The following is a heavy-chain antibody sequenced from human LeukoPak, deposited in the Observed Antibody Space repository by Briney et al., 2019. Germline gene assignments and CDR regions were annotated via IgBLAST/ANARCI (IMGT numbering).Heavy chain of an antibody. CDR3: ARDRVRGNSNPFFDC. J-gene: IGHJ4*02. V-gene: IGHV4-61*01. CDR1: GGSVSSGTYY. Sequence: SETLSLTCTVSGGSVSSGTYYWGWIRQPPGKGLVWIGYIYYSGSTNYNPSLKSRVTISVDTSKNQFSLKLSSVTAADTAVYYCARDRVRGNSNPFFDCWGQGTLVTVSS. CDR2: IYYSGST. D-gene: IGHD4-11*01.